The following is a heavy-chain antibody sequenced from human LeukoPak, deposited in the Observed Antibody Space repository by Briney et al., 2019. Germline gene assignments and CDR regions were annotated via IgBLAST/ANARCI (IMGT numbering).Heavy chain of an antibody. CDR1: GYGFTSYW. Sequence: GESLKISFKGSGYGFTSYWIGWVRPRPGKGVEWMGIIYPGESDTRYSPSFEGQVTISADKSISTAYLQWSSLKASDTAMYYCARSSSGRYYFDYWGQGTLVTVSS. D-gene: IGHD3-22*01. J-gene: IGHJ4*02. CDR2: IYPGESDT. V-gene: IGHV5-51*01. CDR3: ARSSSGRYYFDY.